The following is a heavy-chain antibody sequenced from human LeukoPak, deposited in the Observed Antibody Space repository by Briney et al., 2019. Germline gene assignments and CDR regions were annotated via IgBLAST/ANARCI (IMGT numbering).Heavy chain of an antibody. Sequence: ASVKVSCKASGGTFSSYAISWVRQAPGQGLEWMGGIIPIFGTANYAQKFQGRVTITADESTSTAYMELSSLRSEDTAVYYCARSPRGYQLPHKYWGQGTLATVSS. CDR2: IIPIFGTA. CDR1: GGTFSSYA. V-gene: IGHV1-69*13. CDR3: ARSPRGYQLPHKY. J-gene: IGHJ4*02. D-gene: IGHD2-2*01.